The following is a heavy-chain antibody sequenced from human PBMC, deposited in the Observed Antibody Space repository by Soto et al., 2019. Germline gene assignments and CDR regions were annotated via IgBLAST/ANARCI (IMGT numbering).Heavy chain of an antibody. V-gene: IGHV3-74*01. J-gene: IGHJ4*02. CDR2: IYKDGSSI. CDR3: AGRGGYTTPLDY. CDR1: GITLSSYW. D-gene: IGHD1-26*01. Sequence: EVQLVESGGGLVQPGGSLRLSCAASGITLSSYWMYWVRQAPGKGLVWVSRIYKDGSSISYADSVRGRFTISRDNTKNTLHLEMNGVRGEDTAVYSWAGRGGYTTPLDYWGQGTRVTVSS.